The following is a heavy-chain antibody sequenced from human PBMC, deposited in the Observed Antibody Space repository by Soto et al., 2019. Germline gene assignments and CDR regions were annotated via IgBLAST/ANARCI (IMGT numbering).Heavy chain of an antibody. D-gene: IGHD3-22*01. V-gene: IGHV3-30*14. CDR1: GFTFSSYA. CDR3: AGPYYDSSGYYWPAFDI. Sequence: QVQLVESGGGVVQPGRSLRLSCAASGFTFSSYAMHWVHQAPGKGLEWVALISYDGSDKYYADSVKGRFTISRDNSKNTLYLQMNSLRAEDTAVYYCAGPYYDSSGYYWPAFDIWGQGTMVTVSS. CDR2: ISYDGSDK. J-gene: IGHJ3*02.